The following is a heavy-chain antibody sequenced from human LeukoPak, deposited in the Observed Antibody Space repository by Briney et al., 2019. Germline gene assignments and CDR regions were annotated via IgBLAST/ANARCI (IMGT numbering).Heavy chain of an antibody. CDR1: GYTFTSYG. Sequence: ASVKVSCKASGYTFTSYGISWVRQASGQGLEWMGWISGYNGNTNYAQKLQGRVTMTTDTSTSTAYMELRSLRSDDTAVYYCARGQTYYYDSSGSPGGGPYNWFDPWGQGTLVTVSS. V-gene: IGHV1-18*01. J-gene: IGHJ5*02. CDR3: ARGQTYYYDSSGSPGGGPYNWFDP. D-gene: IGHD3-22*01. CDR2: ISGYNGNT.